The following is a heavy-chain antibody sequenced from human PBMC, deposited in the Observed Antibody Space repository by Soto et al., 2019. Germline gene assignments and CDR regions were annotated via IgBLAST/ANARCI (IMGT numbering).Heavy chain of an antibody. J-gene: IGHJ6*03. CDR1: GYTFTNYG. CDR3: ARTTVTASYYYMDV. D-gene: IGHD4-17*01. CDR2: ISTYNGNT. V-gene: IGHV1-18*01. Sequence: QVPLVQSGAEVKQPGASMKVSCKASGYTFTNYGFTWVRQAPGQGLEGMGWISTYNGNTKYAQKVQGRLTMTTDTSTSTANMELTSLRSDDTAVYYCARTTVTASYYYMDVWGKGTTVTVSS.